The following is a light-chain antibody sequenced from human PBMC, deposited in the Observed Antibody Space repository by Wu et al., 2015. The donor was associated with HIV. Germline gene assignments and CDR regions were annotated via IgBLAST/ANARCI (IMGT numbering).Light chain of an antibody. Sequence: EIVLTQSPGTLSLSPGERATLSCRASQSVSSSYLAWYQQKAGQAPRLLIYGASSRATGIPDRFSGSGSGTDFTLTISRLEPEDFAVYYCQQYGGSPVPIFGGGTKVEIK. J-gene: IGKJ4*01. CDR3: QQYGGSPVPI. CDR1: QSVSSSY. CDR2: GAS. V-gene: IGKV3-20*01.